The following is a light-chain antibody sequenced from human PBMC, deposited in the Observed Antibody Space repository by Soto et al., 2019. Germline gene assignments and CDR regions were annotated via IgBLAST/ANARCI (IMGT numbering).Light chain of an antibody. CDR2: KAS. J-gene: IGKJ1*01. Sequence: DIQMTQSPSTLSASVGDRATITCRASQNVNKWLAWFQQKPGKVPKLLIYKASTLKSGVPSRFSGSGSGTEFTLTISSLQPDDFATYYCQHYNSYSEAFGQGTKVDIK. CDR3: QHYNSYSEA. V-gene: IGKV1-5*03. CDR1: QNVNKW.